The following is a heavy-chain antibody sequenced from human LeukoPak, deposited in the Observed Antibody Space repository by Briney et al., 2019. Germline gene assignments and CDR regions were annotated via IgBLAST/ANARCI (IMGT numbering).Heavy chain of an antibody. J-gene: IGHJ3*02. Sequence: PGGSLRLSCAASGFTFSYYWMHWVRQAPGKGLEWVSRINTDGSSTDNTYYAGSVKGRFTISRDNAKNTLYLQMNSLRAEDTAVYFCARAMGGYDAFDIWGQGTMVTVSS. CDR2: INTDGSSTDNT. CDR3: ARAMGGYDAFDI. D-gene: IGHD3-22*01. CDR1: GFTFSYYW. V-gene: IGHV3-74*01.